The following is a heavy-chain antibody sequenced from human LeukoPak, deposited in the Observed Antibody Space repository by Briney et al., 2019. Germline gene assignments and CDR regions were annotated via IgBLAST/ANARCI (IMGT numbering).Heavy chain of an antibody. V-gene: IGHV1-2*06. J-gene: IGHJ4*02. Sequence: GASVKVSCKASGYTFTGYYMHWVRQAPGQGLEWMGRINPNSGGTNYARKFQGRVTMTRDTSISTAYMELSRLRSDDTAVYYCARGSGRYSSSGTLDYWGQGTLVTVSS. CDR2: INPNSGGT. CDR1: GYTFTGYY. CDR3: ARGSGRYSSSGTLDY. D-gene: IGHD6-6*01.